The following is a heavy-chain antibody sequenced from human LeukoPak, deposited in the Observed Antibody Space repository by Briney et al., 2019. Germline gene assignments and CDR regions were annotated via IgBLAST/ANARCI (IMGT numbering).Heavy chain of an antibody. V-gene: IGHV3-7*01. J-gene: IGHJ4*02. CDR3: ARLGARQMLEY. CDR1: EFTFSSYW. Sequence: GGSLRLSCAASEFTFSSYWMSWVRQAPGKGLEWVANIKQDGGQIYYLESVKGRFTVSRDNAKNSLYLQMNSLRAEDTAEYYCARLGARQMLEYWGQGTLVTVSS. D-gene: IGHD4-17*01. CDR2: IKQDGGQI.